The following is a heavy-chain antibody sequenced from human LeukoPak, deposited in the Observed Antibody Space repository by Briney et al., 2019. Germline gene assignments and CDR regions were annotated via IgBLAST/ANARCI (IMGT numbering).Heavy chain of an antibody. CDR3: ATSGWYQGIDY. D-gene: IGHD6-19*01. V-gene: IGHV3-11*03. Sequence: GGSLRLSCAASGFTFSDYYMSWIRQAPGKGLEWVSYISSSSSYTNYADSVKGRFTISRDNAKNSLYLQMNSLRAEDTAVYYCATSGWYQGIDYWGQGTLVTVPS. J-gene: IGHJ4*02. CDR2: ISSSSSYT. CDR1: GFTFSDYY.